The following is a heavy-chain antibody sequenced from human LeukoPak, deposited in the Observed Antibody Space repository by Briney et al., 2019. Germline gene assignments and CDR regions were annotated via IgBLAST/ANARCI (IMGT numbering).Heavy chain of an antibody. J-gene: IGHJ4*02. D-gene: IGHD2-21*02. Sequence: SETLSLTCTVSGGSISSGSYYWSWIRQPAGKGLEWIGRIYTSGSTNYNPSLKSRATISVDTSKNQFSLKLSSVTAADTAVYYCARDQPRYCGGDCYFDYWGQGTLVTVSS. V-gene: IGHV4-61*02. CDR3: ARDQPRYCGGDCYFDY. CDR1: GGSISSGSYY. CDR2: IYTSGST.